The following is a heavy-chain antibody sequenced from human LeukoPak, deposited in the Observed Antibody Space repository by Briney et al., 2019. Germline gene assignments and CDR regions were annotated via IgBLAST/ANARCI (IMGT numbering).Heavy chain of an antibody. CDR1: GLTFKNYA. V-gene: IGHV3-23*01. J-gene: IGHJ6*03. CDR3: AKLSGWYDVYYYYYMDV. D-gene: IGHD6-19*01. Sequence: GGSLRLSCAASGLTFKNYAMSWVRQAPGKGLEWVSTTSVSGDITYYTDSVKGRFTISRDNSRNTLYLQMNSLRAEDTAVYYSAKLSGWYDVYYYYYMDVWGKGTTVTVSS. CDR2: TSVSGDIT.